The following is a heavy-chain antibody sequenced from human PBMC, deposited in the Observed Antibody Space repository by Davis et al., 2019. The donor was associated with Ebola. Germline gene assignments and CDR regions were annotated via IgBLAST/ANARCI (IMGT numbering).Heavy chain of an antibody. V-gene: IGHV1-46*01. J-gene: IGHJ4*02. CDR3: ARDVIPMITFGGVRAFDY. D-gene: IGHD3-16*01. CDR2: INPSGGST. Sequence: AASVKVSCKASGYTFTSYYMHWVRQAPGQGLEWMGIINPSGGSTSYAQTFQGRVTMTRDTSTSTVYMELSSLRSEDTAVYYCARDVIPMITFGGVRAFDYWGQGTLVTVSS. CDR1: GYTFTSYY.